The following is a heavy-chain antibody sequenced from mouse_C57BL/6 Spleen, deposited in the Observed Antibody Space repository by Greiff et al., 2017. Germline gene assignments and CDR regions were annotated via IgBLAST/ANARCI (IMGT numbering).Heavy chain of an antibody. V-gene: IGHV1-83*01. CDR2: YPGSGSTN. CDR3: RGGEMSAMDY. J-gene: IGHJ4*01. CDR1: YTFTDYNM. Sequence: VQLQQSGPELVKPGASVKMSCKASGYTFTDYNMHWVKQSHGKSLEWIGDIYPGSGSTNYNEKFKSKATLTVDTSSSTAYMQLSSLTSEDSAVYYCARGGEMSAMDYWGQGTSVTVSS.